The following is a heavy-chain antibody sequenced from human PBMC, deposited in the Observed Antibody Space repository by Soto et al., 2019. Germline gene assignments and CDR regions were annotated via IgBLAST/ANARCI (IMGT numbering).Heavy chain of an antibody. D-gene: IGHD3-10*01. CDR3: AKGGETFDVLSWFDA. J-gene: IGHJ5*02. V-gene: IGHV3-23*01. Sequence: EVQVLESGGDLVQPGGSLRLSCAASGFTLNNCAMSWVRQAPGKGLEWVSLISSSGTQTWYADSVKDRFSISRDTSKNTLYLQMNNLRAEDTAVYYCAKGGETFDVLSWFDAWGQGTLVTVSS. CDR2: ISSSGTQT. CDR1: GFTLNNCA.